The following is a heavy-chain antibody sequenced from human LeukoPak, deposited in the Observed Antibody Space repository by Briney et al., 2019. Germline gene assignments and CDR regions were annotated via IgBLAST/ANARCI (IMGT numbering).Heavy chain of an antibody. CDR3: ATDYSLYCSSTSCYFS. Sequence: GASVKVSCKVSGYTLTELSMHWVRQAPGKGLEWMGGFDPEDGETIYSQKFQGRVTMTEDTSTDTAYMELSSLRSEDTAVYYCATDYSLYCSSTSCYFSWGQGTLVTVSS. CDR2: FDPEDGET. J-gene: IGHJ5*02. D-gene: IGHD2-2*01. CDR1: GYTLTELS. V-gene: IGHV1-24*01.